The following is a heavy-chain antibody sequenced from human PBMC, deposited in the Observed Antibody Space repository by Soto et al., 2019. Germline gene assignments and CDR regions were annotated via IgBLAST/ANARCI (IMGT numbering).Heavy chain of an antibody. CDR2: IYWDDDK. CDR1: GFSLSTSGVG. V-gene: IGHV2-5*02. D-gene: IGHD6-6*01. Sequence: SGPTLVNPTQALTLTCTFSGFSLSTSGVGVGWIRQPPGKALEWLALIYWDDDKRYSPSLKSRLTITKDTSKNQVVLTMTNMDPVDTATYYCAHTSEQLDPFNWFDPWGQGTLVTVSS. J-gene: IGHJ5*02. CDR3: AHTSEQLDPFNWFDP.